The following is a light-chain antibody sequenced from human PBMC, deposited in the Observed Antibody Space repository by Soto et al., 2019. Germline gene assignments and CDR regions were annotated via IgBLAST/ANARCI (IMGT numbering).Light chain of an antibody. V-gene: IGKV1-39*01. CDR1: QSISTY. J-gene: IGKJ1*01. CDR3: KHSYGTPRT. CDR2: AVS. Sequence: DIQMTQSPSSLSASVGDRVTITCRASQSISTYLNWYQHKPGKAPKVLIYAVSSLQSGVPSRFSGSGSGTDFTLTITSLQPEDSETYYCKHSYGTPRTFGQGTKVEIK.